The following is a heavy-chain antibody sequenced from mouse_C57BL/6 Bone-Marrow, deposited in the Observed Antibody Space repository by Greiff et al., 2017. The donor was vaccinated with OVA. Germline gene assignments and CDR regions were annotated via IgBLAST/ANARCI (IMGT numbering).Heavy chain of an antibody. CDR3: ARELRMDY. Sequence: QVQLKESGAELMKPGASVKLSCKATGYTFTGYWIAWVKQRPGHGLEWIGEILPGSGSPYYHEKFKGKATFTSDTSSNTAYLQHRSLTTEDCAIYYCARELRMDYWGQGTSVTVSS. CDR1: GYTFTGYW. V-gene: IGHV1-9*01. D-gene: IGHD3-2*02. J-gene: IGHJ4*01. CDR2: ILPGSGSP.